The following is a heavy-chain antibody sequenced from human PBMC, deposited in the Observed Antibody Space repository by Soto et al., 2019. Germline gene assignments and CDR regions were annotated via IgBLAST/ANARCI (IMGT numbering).Heavy chain of an antibody. V-gene: IGHV3-30-3*01. D-gene: IGHD3-10*01. CDR3: ARDTWGGYYYYGMDV. CDR2: ISYDGSNK. Sequence: QVQLVESGGGVVQPGRSLRLSCAASGFTFSSYAMHWVRQAPGKGLEWVAVISYDGSNKYYADSVKGRFTISRDNSKNTLYLQMNSLRAEDTAVYYCARDTWGGYYYYGMDVWGQGTTVTASS. J-gene: IGHJ6*02. CDR1: GFTFSSYA.